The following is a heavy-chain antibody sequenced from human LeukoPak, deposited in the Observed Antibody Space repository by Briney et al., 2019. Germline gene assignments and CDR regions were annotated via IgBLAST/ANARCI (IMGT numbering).Heavy chain of an antibody. CDR2: ISSSGSSM. CDR3: ARATASVFDY. V-gene: IGHV3-11*01. Sequence: GGSLRLSCAASGFTFSDYYMSWIRQAPGKGLEWVSYISSSGSSMYHADSVKGRFTISRDNAKNSLYLQMNSLRGEDTAVYYCARATASVFDYWGQGTLVTVSS. J-gene: IGHJ4*02. D-gene: IGHD2-21*02. CDR1: GFTFSDYY.